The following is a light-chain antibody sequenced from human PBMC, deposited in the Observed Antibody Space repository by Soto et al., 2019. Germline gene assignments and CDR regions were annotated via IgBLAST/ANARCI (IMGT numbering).Light chain of an antibody. Sequence: QAVVTQPPSASGTPGQRVTISCSGSSSNIGSNTVNWYQQLPGPAPKLLIYSNNQRPSGVPDRFSGSKSGTSASLAISGLQSEDEADYYCAAWDDSLNGHVVFGGGTKLTVL. CDR2: SNN. CDR1: SSNIGSNT. CDR3: AAWDDSLNGHVV. V-gene: IGLV1-44*01. J-gene: IGLJ2*01.